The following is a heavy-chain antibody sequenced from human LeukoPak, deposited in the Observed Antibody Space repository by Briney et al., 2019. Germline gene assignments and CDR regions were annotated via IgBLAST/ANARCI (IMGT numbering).Heavy chain of an antibody. D-gene: IGHD6-13*01. CDR2: IIPIFGTA. J-gene: IGHJ4*02. Sequence: GASVKVSCKASGGTFISYAISWVRQAPGQGLEWMGGIIPIFGTANYAQKFQGRVTITADESTSTAYMELSSLRSEDTAVYYCARGREGSSWSDGRFDYWGQGTLVTVSS. V-gene: IGHV1-69*13. CDR3: ARGREGSSWSDGRFDY. CDR1: GGTFISYA.